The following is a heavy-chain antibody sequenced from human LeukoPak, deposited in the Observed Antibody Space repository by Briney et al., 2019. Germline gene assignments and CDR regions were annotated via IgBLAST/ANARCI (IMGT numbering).Heavy chain of an antibody. J-gene: IGHJ4*02. Sequence: ASVKVSCKVSGYTLTELSMHWVRQEPGKGVEWMGGFDPEDGETIYAHKFHGRVTMTDDTSTDTAYLELSSLSSEDTAVYYCATAGSSGWYCWGQGTLVTVSS. V-gene: IGHV1-24*01. D-gene: IGHD6-19*01. CDR3: ATAGSSGWYC. CDR1: GYTLTELS. CDR2: FDPEDGET.